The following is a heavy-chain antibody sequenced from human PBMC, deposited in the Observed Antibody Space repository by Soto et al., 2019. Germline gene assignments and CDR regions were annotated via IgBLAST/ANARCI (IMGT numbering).Heavy chain of an antibody. CDR1: GFRFSTYT. CDR3: AKARCTTSNCYVPDY. V-gene: IGHV3-23*01. J-gene: IGHJ4*02. CDR2: ISGSGGSP. Sequence: AGGALRLSCAGSGFRFSTYTKSWGRPAPGKGLEWVSAISGSGGSPSYADSVQGRFTISRDNPKKTLYLQMNSLRAEDTAVYYCAKARCTTSNCYVPDYWGQGTPVTVSS. D-gene: IGHD2-8*01.